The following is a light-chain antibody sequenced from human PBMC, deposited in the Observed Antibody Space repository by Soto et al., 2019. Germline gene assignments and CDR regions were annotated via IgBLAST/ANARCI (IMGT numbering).Light chain of an antibody. CDR3: SSFASSNTWV. CDR2: EVT. CDR1: SSDVGAYNY. J-gene: IGLJ3*02. V-gene: IGLV2-8*01. Sequence: QSALTQPPSASGSPGQSVTISCTGTSSDVGAYNYVSWYQQHAGKAPKLVIYEVTKRPSGVPDRFSGSKSANTASLTVSGRQAEDEADYYCSSFASSNTWVFGGGTQLTVL.